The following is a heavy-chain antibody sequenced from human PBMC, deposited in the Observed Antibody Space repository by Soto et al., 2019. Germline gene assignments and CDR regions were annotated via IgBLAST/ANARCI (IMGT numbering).Heavy chain of an antibody. CDR1: GFTFDEYG. J-gene: IGHJ1*01. D-gene: IGHD5-12*01. V-gene: IGHV3-49*03. CDR3: ARAGGYDFFIAS. Sequence: GGSLRLSCTASGFTFDEYGLSWFRQAPGKGLEWVGFIRSKAYHETPQYAASVQGRFIISRGDSKSIAYLQMNSLKTEDTAVYYCARAGGYDFFIASRAQGTLVTVSS. CDR2: IRSKAYHETP.